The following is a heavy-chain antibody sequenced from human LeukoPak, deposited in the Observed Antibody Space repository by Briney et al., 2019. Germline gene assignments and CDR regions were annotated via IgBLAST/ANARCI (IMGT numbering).Heavy chain of an antibody. CDR3: ARELVVRGRDSIYFDY. CDR1: GYTFTGYY. Sequence: GASVKVSCKASGYTFTGYYMHWVRQAPAQGLEWMGWINPNSGGTNYAHKFQGTVTMTRDTSISTAYMELSRLRSDDTAVYYCARELVVRGRDSIYFDYWGQGTLVTVSS. V-gene: IGHV1-2*07. J-gene: IGHJ4*02. D-gene: IGHD3-10*01. CDR2: INPNSGGT.